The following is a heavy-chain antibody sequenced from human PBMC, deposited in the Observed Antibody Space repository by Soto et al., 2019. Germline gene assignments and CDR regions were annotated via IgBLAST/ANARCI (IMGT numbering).Heavy chain of an antibody. CDR2: INPSDGRT. CDR1: GYTLTSYY. J-gene: IGHJ4*02. D-gene: IGHD1-1*01. V-gene: IGHV1-46*01. CDR3: ARGTGAPSENTIDY. Sequence: ASVKVSCKASGYTLTSYYMHWVRQAPGHGLEWMGMINPSDGRTNYAQKFQGRVTMTRDTSTSTVYMEVSSLTSEDTAVYYCARGTGAPSENTIDYWGQGTLVTVSS.